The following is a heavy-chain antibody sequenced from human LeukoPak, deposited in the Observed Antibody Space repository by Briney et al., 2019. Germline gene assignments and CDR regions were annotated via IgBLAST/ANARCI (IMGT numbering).Heavy chain of an antibody. CDR2: IYPGDSDT. CDR1: GYSFTSYW. Sequence: GESLKIPCKGSGYSFTSYWIGWVRQMPGKGLEWMGIIYPGDSDTRYSPSFQGQVTISADKSISTAYLQWSSLKASDTATYYCARRISGSYSGFDYWGQGTLVTVSS. D-gene: IGHD1-26*01. V-gene: IGHV5-51*01. CDR3: ARRISGSYSGFDY. J-gene: IGHJ4*02.